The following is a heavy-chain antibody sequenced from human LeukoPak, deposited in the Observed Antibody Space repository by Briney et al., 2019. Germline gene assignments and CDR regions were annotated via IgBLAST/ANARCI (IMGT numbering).Heavy chain of an antibody. CDR3: ARHIWAGDYFDY. Sequence: GGSLRLSCAASGFTFSDYYMSWIRQAPGKGLWWVSYISSSGNTIYYADSVKGRFTISRDNAKNSLYLQMNSLKAEDTAVYFCARHIWAGDYFDYWARDPWSPSPQ. V-gene: IGHV3-11*01. CDR2: ISSSGNTI. CDR1: GFTFSDYY. J-gene: IGHJ4*02. D-gene: IGHD6-19*01.